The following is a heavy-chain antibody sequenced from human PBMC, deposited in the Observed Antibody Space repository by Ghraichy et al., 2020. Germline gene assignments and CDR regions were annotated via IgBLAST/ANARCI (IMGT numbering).Heavy chain of an antibody. CDR3: ARVYGGGDCLDY. CDR1: GGSFSGYY. CDR2: INHSGST. J-gene: IGHJ4*02. D-gene: IGHD2-21*01. V-gene: IGHV4-34*01. Sequence: SETLSLTCAVYGGSFSGYYWSWIRQPPGKGLEWIGEINHSGSTNYNPSLKSRVTISVDTSKNQFSLKLSSVTAADTAVYYCARVYGGGDCLDYWGQGTLVTVSS.